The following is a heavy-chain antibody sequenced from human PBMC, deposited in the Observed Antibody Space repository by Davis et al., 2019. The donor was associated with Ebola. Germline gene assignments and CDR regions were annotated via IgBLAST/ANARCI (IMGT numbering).Heavy chain of an antibody. Sequence: GESLKISCAASGFTFSSYGMHWVRQAPGKGLEWVAVISYDGSNKYYADSVKGRFTISRDDSKNTAYLQMNSLKTEDTAVYYCNWAYYYYGMDVWGQGTTVTVSS. V-gene: IGHV3-30*03. CDR3: NWAYYYYGMDV. D-gene: IGHD1-1*01. CDR2: ISYDGSNK. J-gene: IGHJ6*02. CDR1: GFTFSSYG.